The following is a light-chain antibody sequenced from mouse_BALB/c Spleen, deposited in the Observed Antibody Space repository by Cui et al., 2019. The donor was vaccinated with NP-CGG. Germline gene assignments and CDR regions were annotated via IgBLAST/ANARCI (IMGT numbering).Light chain of an antibody. CDR3: ALWYSNHWV. V-gene: IGLV1*01. Sequence: QDVVTQESALNTSPGETVTLTCRSGTGAVTTSNYANWVQENPNHLFTGLIGGTNNRPPGVPARFSGSLIGDKAALTITGAQTEDEAIYFCALWYSNHWVFGGGTTLTVL. J-gene: IGLJ1*01. CDR2: GTN. CDR1: TGAVTTSNY.